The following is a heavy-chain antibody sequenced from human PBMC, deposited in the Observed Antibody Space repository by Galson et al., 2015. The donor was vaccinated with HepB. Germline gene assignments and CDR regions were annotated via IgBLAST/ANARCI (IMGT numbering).Heavy chain of an antibody. CDR2: TYYRSKWYN. Sequence: CAISGDSVSSHSAAWNWIRQSPSRGLEWLGRTYYRSKWYNDYAVSVKSRITINPDTSKNQFSLQLNSVTPEDTAVYYCARTYSSSFYYYYYGMDVWGQGTTVTVSS. CDR1: GDSVSSHSAA. J-gene: IGHJ6*02. D-gene: IGHD6-13*01. V-gene: IGHV6-1*01. CDR3: ARTYSSSFYYYYYGMDV.